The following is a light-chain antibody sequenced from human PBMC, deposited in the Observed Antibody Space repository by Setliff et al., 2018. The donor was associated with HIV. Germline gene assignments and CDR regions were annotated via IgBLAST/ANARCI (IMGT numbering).Light chain of an antibody. Sequence: QSALTQVASVSGSLGQLITISCTGSSSDIGGHNLVSWFRVDPGKAPKLIIYNVYLLASGVSPRFSASKSGNTASLTIFGLQSEDEGDYYCCSYSRSTAPYVFGSGTKVTVL. CDR3: CSYSRSTAPYV. V-gene: IGLV2-23*02. J-gene: IGLJ1*01. CDR1: SSDIGGHNL. CDR2: NVY.